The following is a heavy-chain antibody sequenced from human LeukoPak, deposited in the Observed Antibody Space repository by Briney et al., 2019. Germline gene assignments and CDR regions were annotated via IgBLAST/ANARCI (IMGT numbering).Heavy chain of an antibody. Sequence: GSSVKVSCKASGGTFSSYAISWVRQAPGQGLEWMGGIIPIFGTANYAQKFQGRVTMTRNTSISTAYMELSSLRSEDTAVYYCARGKKVVGATMFYWGQGTLVTVSS. J-gene: IGHJ4*02. CDR3: ARGKKVVGATMFY. D-gene: IGHD1-26*01. CDR1: GGTFSSYA. CDR2: IIPIFGTA. V-gene: IGHV1-69*05.